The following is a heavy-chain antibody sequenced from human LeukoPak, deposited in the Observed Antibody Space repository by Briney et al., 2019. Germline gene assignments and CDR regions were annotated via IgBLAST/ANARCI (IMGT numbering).Heavy chain of an antibody. Sequence: GGSLRLSCVALEFSFETYWMSWVRQAPGKGPEWVANINEDGSEKHYVGSVRGRFTISRDNADNSLHLQMNSLRPEDMAVYYCARGETMDVWGKGTMVTVSS. V-gene: IGHV3-7*01. CDR3: ARGETMDV. CDR2: INEDGSEK. D-gene: IGHD5-24*01. J-gene: IGHJ6*03. CDR1: EFSFETYW.